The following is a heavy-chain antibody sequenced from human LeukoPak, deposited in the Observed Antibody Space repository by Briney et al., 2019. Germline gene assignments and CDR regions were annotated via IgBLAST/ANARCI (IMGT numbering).Heavy chain of an antibody. CDR2: IYYNGIT. CDR1: GGSISSYY. D-gene: IGHD3-22*01. Sequence: SETLSLTCAVSGGSISSYYWSWIRQPPGKGLEYIGYIYYNGITNYNPSLRSRVTISVDTSKNQFSLRLSSVTAADTAVYYCARWDYDGSGYRKFDFWGQGTLVTVSS. CDR3: ARWDYDGSGYRKFDF. V-gene: IGHV4-59*08. J-gene: IGHJ4*02.